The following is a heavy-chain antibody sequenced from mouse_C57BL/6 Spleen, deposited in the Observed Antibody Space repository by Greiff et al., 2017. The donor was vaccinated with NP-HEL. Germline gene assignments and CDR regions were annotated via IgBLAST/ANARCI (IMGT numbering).Heavy chain of an antibody. Sequence: EVMLVESGGGLVQPKGSLKLSCAASGFSFNTYAMNWVRQAPGKGLEWVARIRSKSNNYATYYADSVKDRFTISRDDSESMLYLQMNNLKTEDTAMYYCVSTVVEDWYFDVWGTGTTVTVSS. D-gene: IGHD1-1*01. CDR3: VSTVVEDWYFDV. CDR2: IRSKSNNYAT. V-gene: IGHV10-1*01. CDR1: GFSFNTYA. J-gene: IGHJ1*03.